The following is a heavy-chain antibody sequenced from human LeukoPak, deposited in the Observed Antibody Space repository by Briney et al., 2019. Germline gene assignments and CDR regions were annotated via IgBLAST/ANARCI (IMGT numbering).Heavy chain of an antibody. D-gene: IGHD3-22*01. Sequence: GGSLRLSCAASGFTFSSYEMNWVRQAPGKGLEWVSYISSSGSTIYYADSVKGRFTISRDNAKNSLYLQMNSLRAEDTAVYYCAREVEGYYDSSGYPDDAFDIWGQGTMVTVSS. J-gene: IGHJ3*02. CDR3: AREVEGYYDSSGYPDDAFDI. CDR2: ISSSGSTI. CDR1: GFTFSSYE. V-gene: IGHV3-48*03.